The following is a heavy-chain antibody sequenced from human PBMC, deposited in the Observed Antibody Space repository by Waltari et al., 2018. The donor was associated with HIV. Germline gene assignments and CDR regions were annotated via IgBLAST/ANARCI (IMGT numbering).Heavy chain of an antibody. V-gene: IGHV3-7*01. CDR3: ARIGTFPHNYAIDF. CDR1: GLTFTNYW. Sequence: EVQLMESGGGLVQYGGSLRPSCAAFGLTFTNYWMSWVRQTPGKGLEWVAYIKDDGSEKYYMGSVKGRFTISRDNAKNSMFLQMNSLRAEDTAVYYCARIGTFPHNYAIDFWGQGTTVTVSS. D-gene: IGHD1-26*01. CDR2: IKDDGSEK. J-gene: IGHJ6*02.